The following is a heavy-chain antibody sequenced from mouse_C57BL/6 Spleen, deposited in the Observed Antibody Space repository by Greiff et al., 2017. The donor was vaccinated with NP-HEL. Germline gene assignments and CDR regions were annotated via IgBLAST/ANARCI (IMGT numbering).Heavy chain of an antibody. Sequence: EVQLQESGGGLVKPGGSLKLSCAASGFTFSDYGMHWVRQAPEKGLEWVAYISSGSSTIYYADTVKGRFPISRDNAKNTLFLQMTSLRSEDTAMYYCADPAGHSNPYYYAMDYWGQGTSVTVSS. J-gene: IGHJ4*01. CDR2: ISSGSSTI. CDR3: ADPAGHSNPYYYAMDY. CDR1: GFTFSDYG. V-gene: IGHV5-17*01. D-gene: IGHD2-5*01.